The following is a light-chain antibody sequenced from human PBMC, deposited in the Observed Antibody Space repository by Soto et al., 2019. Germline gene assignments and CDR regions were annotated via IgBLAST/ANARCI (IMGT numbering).Light chain of an antibody. Sequence: MMMTQSPATLSVSPGGRVTLSCRTSHSVNSHVAWYQQKPGQAPRLLIYGASSRATGIPNRFSGSASGTEFTLTISSLQSEDIAVYYCQQYDDWQTFGQGTKVDIK. CDR1: HSVNSH. J-gene: IGKJ1*01. CDR3: QQYDDWQT. V-gene: IGKV3D-15*01. CDR2: GAS.